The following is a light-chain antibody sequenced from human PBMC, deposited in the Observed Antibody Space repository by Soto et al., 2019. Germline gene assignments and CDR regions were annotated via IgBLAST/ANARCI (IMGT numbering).Light chain of an antibody. CDR3: QNYNTAPYT. CDR2: AAS. V-gene: IGKV1-27*01. Sequence: DIQMTQSPSSLSASVGDRVTISCRASQGLSTNLTWNQKKQGKVPNLLIYAASTLQSGVPSRFSGSGSGTDVPLTISSLQHEDVATYYCQNYNTAPYTFGQGTKLEIK. CDR1: QGLSTN. J-gene: IGKJ2*01.